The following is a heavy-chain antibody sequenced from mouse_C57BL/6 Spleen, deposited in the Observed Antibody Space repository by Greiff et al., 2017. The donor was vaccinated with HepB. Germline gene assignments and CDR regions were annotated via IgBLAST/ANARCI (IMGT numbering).Heavy chain of an antibody. Sequence: EVQLQQSGPELVKPGASVKISCKASGYTFTDYYMNWVKQSHGKSLEWIGDINPNNGGTRYNQKFKGKATLTVDKSASTAYMERRSLTSEDSAVYYCASVYGVAMYYWGQGTSVTVSS. CDR2: INPNNGGT. CDR1: GYTFTDYY. V-gene: IGHV1-26*01. CDR3: ASVYGVAMYY. D-gene: IGHD1-1*01. J-gene: IGHJ4*01.